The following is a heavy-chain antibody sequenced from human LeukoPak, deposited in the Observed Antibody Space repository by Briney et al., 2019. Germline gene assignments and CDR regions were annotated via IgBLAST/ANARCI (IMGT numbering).Heavy chain of an antibody. D-gene: IGHD1-26*01. V-gene: IGHV3-21*04. CDR2: ISSSSGYI. CDR1: GFTFSSYS. J-gene: IGHJ4*02. Sequence: GGSLRLSCAASGFTFSSYSMNWVRQAPGKGLEWVSSISSSSGYIYYADSVRGRFTISRDNAKNSLYLQMDSLRAEDTAVYYCAKADSGSYLGYFDYWGQGTLVTVSS. CDR3: AKADSGSYLGYFDY.